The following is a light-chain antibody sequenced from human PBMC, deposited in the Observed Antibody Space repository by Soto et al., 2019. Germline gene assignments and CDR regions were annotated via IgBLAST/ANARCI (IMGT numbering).Light chain of an antibody. V-gene: IGKV3-11*01. Sequence: EIVMTQSPGTLSVSPAERATLSCRASQNIRSNLAWYQQKPGQAPRLLIYDASNRATGIPARFSGSGSGTDFTLTISDVEPEDFAVYYCHQRQSWPRTFGQGTKVDIK. J-gene: IGKJ1*01. CDR1: QNIRSN. CDR2: DAS. CDR3: HQRQSWPRT.